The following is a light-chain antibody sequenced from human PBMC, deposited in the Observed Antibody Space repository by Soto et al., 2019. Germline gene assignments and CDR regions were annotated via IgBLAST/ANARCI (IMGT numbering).Light chain of an antibody. V-gene: IGKV1-5*01. Sequence: DIQMTRSPSTLSASVGDRVTITCRASQSISSWLAWYQQKPGKAPKLLIYDASSLESGVPSRFSGSGSGTEFTLTISSLQPDDFATYYCQQYNSYSPWTFGLGTKVEIK. CDR1: QSISSW. CDR2: DAS. J-gene: IGKJ1*01. CDR3: QQYNSYSPWT.